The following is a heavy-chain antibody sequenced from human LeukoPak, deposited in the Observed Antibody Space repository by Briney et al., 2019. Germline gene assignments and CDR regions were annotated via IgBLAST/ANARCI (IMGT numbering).Heavy chain of an antibody. J-gene: IGHJ4*02. Sequence: SETLSLTCTVSGGSISISSYYWGWIRQPPGKGLEWIGSIYYSGSTYYNPSLKSRVTISVDTSKNQFSLKLSSVTAADTAVYYCARHSRYADRDYWGQGTLVTVSS. D-gene: IGHD3-9*01. CDR3: ARHSRYADRDY. V-gene: IGHV4-39*01. CDR1: GGSISISSYY. CDR2: IYYSGST.